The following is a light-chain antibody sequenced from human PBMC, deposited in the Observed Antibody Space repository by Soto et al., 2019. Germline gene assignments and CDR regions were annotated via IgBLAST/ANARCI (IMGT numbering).Light chain of an antibody. CDR2: DAS. CDR1: QTVRNNY. J-gene: IGKJ4*01. CDR3: QQFSSYPLT. Sequence: GFTQSPGTLSLSPGERATLSCRASQTVRNNYLAWYQQKPGQAPRLLIYDASSRATGIPDRFSGSGSGTDFTLTISRLEPEDFAVYYCQQFSSYPLTFGRGTKVDIK. V-gene: IGKV3-20*01.